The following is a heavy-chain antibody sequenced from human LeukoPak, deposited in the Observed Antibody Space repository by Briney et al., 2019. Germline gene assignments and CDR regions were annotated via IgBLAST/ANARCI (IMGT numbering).Heavy chain of an antibody. Sequence: PGGSLRLSCAASGFTFDDYGMSWVRQAPGKGLEWVSGIKWNGGSTGYADSVKGRFTISRDNAKNSLYLQMNSLRAEDTAVYYCARDKGEYCGGGSCWGSRELQNWFAPGAKETLVTVS. CDR1: GFTFDDYG. CDR2: IKWNGGST. D-gene: IGHD2-15*01. CDR3: ARDKGEYCGGGSCWGSRELQNWFAP. J-gene: IGHJ5*02. V-gene: IGHV3-20*04.